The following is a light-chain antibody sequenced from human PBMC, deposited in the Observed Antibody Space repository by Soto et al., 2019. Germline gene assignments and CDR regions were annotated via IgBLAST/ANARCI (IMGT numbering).Light chain of an antibody. CDR2: DAS. Sequence: EIAMRPPKTTLSVSPGDSATLSCRASRSISGYVAWYQQKPGQAPGLLIYDASNRAAGSPDRFSGSGSGTDFTLTISSLEPEDFAVYYCFQRSDWSPTFGQGTRLEI. CDR1: RSISGY. J-gene: IGKJ5*01. CDR3: FQRSDWSPT. V-gene: IGKV3-11*01.